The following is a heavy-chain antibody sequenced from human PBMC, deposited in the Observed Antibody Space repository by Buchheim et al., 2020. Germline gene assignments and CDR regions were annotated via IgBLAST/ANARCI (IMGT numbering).Heavy chain of an antibody. J-gene: IGHJ6*02. CDR2: ISYDGSNK. V-gene: IGHV3-30*18. CDR1: GFTFSSYG. CDR3: AKVGVATIWGDYYYYGMDV. Sequence: QVQLVESGGGVVQPGRSLRLSCAASGFTFSSYGMHWVRQAPGKGLEWVAVISYDGSNKYYADSVKGRFTISRDNSKNTLYLQMNSLRAEDTAVYYCAKVGVATIWGDYYYYGMDVWGQGTT. D-gene: IGHD5-24*01.